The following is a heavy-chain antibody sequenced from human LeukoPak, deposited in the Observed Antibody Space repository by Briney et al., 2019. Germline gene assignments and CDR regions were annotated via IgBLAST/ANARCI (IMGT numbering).Heavy chain of an antibody. D-gene: IGHD4-17*01. V-gene: IGHV4-4*08. Sequence: SETLSLTCTVSGGSINNLYWSWIRQSPGKGLEWIGFFSDSGTTNYNPSLQSRVTISVESSKNQFSLKLTSMTVADTAVYYCVKNGPVTMWSWVDSWGPGILVTVSS. CDR2: FSDSGTT. CDR1: GGSINNLY. J-gene: IGHJ5*01. CDR3: VKNGPVTMWSWVDS.